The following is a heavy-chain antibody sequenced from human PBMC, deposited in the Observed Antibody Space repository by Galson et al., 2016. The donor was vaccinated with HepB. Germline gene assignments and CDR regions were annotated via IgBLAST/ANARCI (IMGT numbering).Heavy chain of an antibody. V-gene: IGHV1-18*01. Sequence: SVKVSCKASGYIFNTYGLGWVRQAPGQGLEWMGWISSYNGKTIYAQKFQGRVTMTTDPSTSTAYMELRTLRSDDTAVYYCARNHITSVNYFHYAMDVWGQGTTVTVSS. D-gene: IGHD1-14*01. CDR3: ARNHITSVNYFHYAMDV. J-gene: IGHJ6*02. CDR1: GYIFNTYG. CDR2: ISSYNGKT.